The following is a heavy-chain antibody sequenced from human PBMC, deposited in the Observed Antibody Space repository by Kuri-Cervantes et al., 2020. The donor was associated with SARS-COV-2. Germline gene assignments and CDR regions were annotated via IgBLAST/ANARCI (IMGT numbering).Heavy chain of an antibody. CDR3: ARVWGWSGYYFHYGMDV. Sequence: SETLSLTCAPEGGAFSGYYWSGCRQPPGKGLEWIGEINHSGSTNYNPSLKSRVTISVDTSKNQFSLKLSSATAADTAVYYCARVWGWSGYYFHYGMDVWGQGTTVTVSS. D-gene: IGHD3-3*01. CDR1: GGAFSGYY. V-gene: IGHV4-34*01. J-gene: IGHJ6*02. CDR2: INHSGST.